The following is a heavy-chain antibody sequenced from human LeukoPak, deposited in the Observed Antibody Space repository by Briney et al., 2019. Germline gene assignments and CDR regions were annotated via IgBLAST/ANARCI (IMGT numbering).Heavy chain of an antibody. J-gene: IGHJ4*02. CDR1: GFTFSGYS. D-gene: IGHD2-8*01. Sequence: GGSLRLSCAASGFTFSGYSMNWVRQAPGKGLEWISYISNERSIIADSVKGRFPISRDNAENSLYLQMHSQSAEDTAVYYCASDTNWSFDYWGQGILVTVSS. CDR2: ISNERSII. V-gene: IGHV3-48*01. CDR3: ASDTNWSFDY.